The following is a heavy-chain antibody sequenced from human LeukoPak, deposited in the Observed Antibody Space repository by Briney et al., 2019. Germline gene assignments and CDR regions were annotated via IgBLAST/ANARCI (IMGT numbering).Heavy chain of an antibody. J-gene: IGHJ6*03. D-gene: IGHD3-3*01. Sequence: ASVKVSYKASGGTFSSYAISWVRQAPGQGLEWMGGIIPIFGTANYAQKFQGRVTITADESTSTAYMELSSLRSEDTAVYYCARGKFWSGYYTPSYYYYYYMDVWGKGTTVTVSS. CDR2: IIPIFGTA. CDR3: ARGKFWSGYYTPSYYYYYYMDV. CDR1: GGTFSSYA. V-gene: IGHV1-69*01.